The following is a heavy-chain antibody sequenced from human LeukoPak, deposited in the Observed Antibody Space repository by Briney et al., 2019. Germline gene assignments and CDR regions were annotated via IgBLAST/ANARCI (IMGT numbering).Heavy chain of an antibody. CDR1: GFTFSSYA. Sequence: GGSLRLYXAASGFTFSSYAMSWVSQAPGKGLKWVSAISGSGGSTYYADSVKGRFTISRDNAKNSLYLQMNSLRAEDTAVYYCARNGLDSGGYFATGFDYWGQGTLVTVSS. CDR2: ISGSGGST. V-gene: IGHV3-23*01. D-gene: IGHD3-22*01. CDR3: ARNGLDSGGYFATGFDY. J-gene: IGHJ4*02.